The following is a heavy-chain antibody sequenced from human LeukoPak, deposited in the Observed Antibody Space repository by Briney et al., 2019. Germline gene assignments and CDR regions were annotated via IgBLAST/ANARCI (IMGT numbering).Heavy chain of an antibody. CDR3: AYPGSWEHCFDY. J-gene: IGHJ4*02. CDR2: IKSKTDGGTA. Sequence: GGSLRLSCAASGFTFNDAWMIWVRQAPGKGLEWVGRIKSKTDGGTADYAAPVKGRFTISRDDSENTLYLQMNSLQTDDTAVYYCAYPGSWEHCFDYWGQGTLVTVSS. D-gene: IGHD1-26*01. CDR1: GFTFNDAW. V-gene: IGHV3-15*01.